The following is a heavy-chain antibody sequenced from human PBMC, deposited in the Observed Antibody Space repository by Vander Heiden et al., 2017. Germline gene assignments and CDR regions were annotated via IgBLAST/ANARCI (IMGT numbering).Heavy chain of an antibody. CDR1: GYTFTGYY. Sequence: QVQLVQSGAEVKKPGASVKVSCKASGYTFTGYYMHWVRQAPGQGLEWMGWSNPNSGGTNYAQKLQGRVTMTRDTSISTAYMELSRLRSDDTAVYYCARGSRPPLSSDYWGQGTLVTVSS. D-gene: IGHD6-19*01. CDR2: SNPNSGGT. J-gene: IGHJ4*02. V-gene: IGHV1-2*02. CDR3: ARGSRPPLSSDY.